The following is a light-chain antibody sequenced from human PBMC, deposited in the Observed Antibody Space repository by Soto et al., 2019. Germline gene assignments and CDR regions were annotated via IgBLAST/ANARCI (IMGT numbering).Light chain of an antibody. J-gene: IGLJ3*02. V-gene: IGLV1-44*01. CDR2: SHN. Sequence: QSVLTQPPSASGTPGQRVTISCSGGRSNIGSNTVDWYQQLPGTAPKLLIYSHNQRPSGVPDRFSGSKSGTSASLAISGLRSEDEADYYCAAWDDRLRGPVFGGGTKLTVL. CDR1: RSNIGSNT. CDR3: AAWDDRLRGPV.